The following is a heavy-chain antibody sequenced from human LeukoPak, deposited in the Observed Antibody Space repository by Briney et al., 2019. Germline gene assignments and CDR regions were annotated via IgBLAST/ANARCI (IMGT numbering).Heavy chain of an antibody. CDR3: ARGPTRYYFDF. J-gene: IGHJ4*02. CDR2: IYYSGST. D-gene: IGHD5-24*01. Sequence: SETLSLTCTVSGDSISGYFWSWIRQTPGKGLEWIGYIYYSGSTNYNPSLKSRVTISVDTSKNQFSLKLSSVTAADTAVYYCARGPTRYYFDFWGQGTLVTVSS. CDR1: GDSISGYF. V-gene: IGHV4-59*01.